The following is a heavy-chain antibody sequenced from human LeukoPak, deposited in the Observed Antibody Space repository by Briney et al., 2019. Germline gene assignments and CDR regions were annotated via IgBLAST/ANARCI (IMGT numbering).Heavy chain of an antibody. D-gene: IGHD3-10*01. CDR1: GGTFSSYA. V-gene: IGHV1-69*06. J-gene: IGHJ6*04. Sequence: ASAKLSCTASGGTFSSYAISGVRQAPGQGLEWMGGIIPIVGTANYAQKSQGRFTITADKSTSTAYIELTSPRSEDTAVYYCASDNRYYGSGSYYGMDVWGKGTTVTVSS. CDR3: ASDNRYYGSGSYYGMDV. CDR2: IIPIVGTA.